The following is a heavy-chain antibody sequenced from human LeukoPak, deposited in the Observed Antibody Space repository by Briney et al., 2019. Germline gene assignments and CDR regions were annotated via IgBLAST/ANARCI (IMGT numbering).Heavy chain of an antibody. CDR3: ARRPPNYYFDY. V-gene: IGHV3-21*01. CDR1: GFTFSNYN. Sequence: GGSLRLSCAASGFTFSNYNMNWVRQAPGKGLEWVSSISSSNNYIYYADSVKGRFTISGDNAKNSLYLQMNSLRAEDTAVYYCARRPPNYYFDYWGQGTPVTVSS. CDR2: ISSSNNYI. J-gene: IGHJ4*02.